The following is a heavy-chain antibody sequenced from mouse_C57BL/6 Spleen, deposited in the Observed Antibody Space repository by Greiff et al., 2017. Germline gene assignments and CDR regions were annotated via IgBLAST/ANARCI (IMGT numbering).Heavy chain of an antibody. CDR1: GYTFTDYY. CDR2: INPNNGGT. V-gene: IGHV1-26*01. Sequence: VQLQQSGPELVKPGASVKISCKASGYTFTDYYMNWVKQSHGKSLEWIGDINPNNGGTSYNQKFKGKATLTVDKSSSTAYMELRSLTSEDSAVYYCARRNWGDYWGQGTTLTVSS. J-gene: IGHJ2*01. D-gene: IGHD4-1*01. CDR3: ARRNWGDY.